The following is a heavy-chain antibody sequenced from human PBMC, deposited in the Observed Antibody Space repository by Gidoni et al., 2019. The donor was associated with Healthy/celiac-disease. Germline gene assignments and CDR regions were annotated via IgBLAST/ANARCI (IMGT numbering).Heavy chain of an antibody. Sequence: QAQLVQSGAAVKTPGSSVKVPCQSSGGTFSSYAISWVRQAPGQGLEWMGGIIPIFGTANYAQKFQGRVTITADESTSTAYMELSSLRSEDTAVYYCATMESSGWTRQTVDYWGQGTLVTVSS. J-gene: IGHJ4*02. CDR2: IIPIFGTA. CDR3: ATMESSGWTRQTVDY. CDR1: GGTFSSYA. D-gene: IGHD6-19*01. V-gene: IGHV1-69*01.